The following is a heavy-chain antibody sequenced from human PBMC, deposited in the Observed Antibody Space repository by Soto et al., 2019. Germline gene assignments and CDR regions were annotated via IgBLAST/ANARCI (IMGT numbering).Heavy chain of an antibody. J-gene: IGHJ6*02. CDR2: ISAYNGNT. CDR3: ARDPPPTFYYYYYGMDV. CDR1: GYTFTSYG. Sequence: ASVKVSCKASGYTFTSYGISWVRQAPGQGLEWMGWISAYNGNTNYAQKLQGRVTMTTDTSTSTAYMELRSLRSDDTAVYYCARDPPPTFYYYYYGMDVWGQGTTVTVSS. D-gene: IGHD3-16*01. V-gene: IGHV1-18*01.